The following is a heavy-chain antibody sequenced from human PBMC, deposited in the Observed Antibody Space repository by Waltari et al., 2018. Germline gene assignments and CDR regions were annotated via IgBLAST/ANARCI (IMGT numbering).Heavy chain of an antibody. Sequence: QVQLVESGGGVVQPGRSLRLSCAASGFTFSSYAMHWVRQAPGKGLEWVAVISYDGSNNYYADSVKGRFTISRDNSKNTLYLQMNSLRAEDTAVYYCARESMSGRWFDYWGQGTLVTVSS. J-gene: IGHJ4*02. V-gene: IGHV3-30-3*01. CDR1: GFTFSSYA. D-gene: IGHD2-15*01. CDR2: ISYDGSNN. CDR3: ARESMSGRWFDY.